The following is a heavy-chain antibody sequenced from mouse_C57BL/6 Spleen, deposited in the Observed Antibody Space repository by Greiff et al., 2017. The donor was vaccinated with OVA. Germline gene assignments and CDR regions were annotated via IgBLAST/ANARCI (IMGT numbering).Heavy chain of an antibody. CDR3: ARELITTVVAGAMDY. Sequence: QVQLQQSGAELVKPGASVKISCKASGYAFSSYWMNWVKQRPGKGLEWIGQIYPGDGDTNYNGKFKGKATLTADKSSSTAYMQLSSLTSEDSAVYFCARELITTVVAGAMDYWGQGTSVTVSS. CDR2: IYPGDGDT. D-gene: IGHD1-1*01. CDR1: GYAFSSYW. J-gene: IGHJ4*01. V-gene: IGHV1-80*01.